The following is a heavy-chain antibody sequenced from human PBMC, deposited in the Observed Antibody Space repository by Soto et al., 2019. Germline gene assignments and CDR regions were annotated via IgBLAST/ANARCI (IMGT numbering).Heavy chain of an antibody. CDR1: GYTFTSYA. J-gene: IGHJ6*02. V-gene: IGHV1-3*01. D-gene: IGHD6-13*01. Sequence: ASVKVSCKASGYTFTSYAMHWVRQAPGQRLEWMGWINAGNGNTKYSQKFQGRVTITRDTSASTAYMELSSLRAEDTAVYYCVRAEAAAGRALDVWGQGTPVTVSS. CDR2: INAGNGNT. CDR3: VRAEAAAGRALDV.